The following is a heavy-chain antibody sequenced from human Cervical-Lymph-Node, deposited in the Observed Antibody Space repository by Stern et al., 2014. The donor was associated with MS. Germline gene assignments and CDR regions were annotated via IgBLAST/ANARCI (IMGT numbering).Heavy chain of an antibody. Sequence: QLVESGPEMKKPGTSVNVSCKASGFTFTSSTVQWVRQARGQRLEWIGWIVVGIGKANYAQKFQGRVTISRDLSTDTAYMELSSLRSDDTAIYYCAAVSTWGPWGQGTPVTVSS. CDR2: IVVGIGKA. CDR1: GFTFTSST. CDR3: AAVSTWGP. J-gene: IGHJ4*02. D-gene: IGHD3-16*01. V-gene: IGHV1-58*03.